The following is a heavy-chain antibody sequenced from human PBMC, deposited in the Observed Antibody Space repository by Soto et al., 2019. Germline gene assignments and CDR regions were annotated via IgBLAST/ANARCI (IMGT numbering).Heavy chain of an antibody. Sequence: SGPTLVNPTQTLTLTCTFSGFSLSTSGVGVGWIRQPPGKALEWLALIYWDDDKRYSPSLKSRLTITKDTSKNQVVLTMTNMDPVDTATYYCAHLGITIFGVPSDGMDVWGQGTTVTLSS. J-gene: IGHJ6*02. CDR2: IYWDDDK. V-gene: IGHV2-5*02. CDR3: AHLGITIFGVPSDGMDV. D-gene: IGHD3-3*01. CDR1: GFSLSTSGVG.